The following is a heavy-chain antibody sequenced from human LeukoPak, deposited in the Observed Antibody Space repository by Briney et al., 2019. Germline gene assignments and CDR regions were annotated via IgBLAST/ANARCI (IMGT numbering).Heavy chain of an antibody. CDR3: ARYIVSYPHDAFDI. V-gene: IGHV4-59*01. J-gene: IGHJ3*02. CDR1: GGSISSYY. Sequence: SETLSLTFTVSGGSISSYYWSWIRQPPGKGLEWIGYIYYSGSTSYNPSLKSRVTISVDTSKKQFSLKLSSVTAADTAFYYCARYIVSYPHDAFDIWGQGTMVTVSS. CDR2: IYYSGST. D-gene: IGHD1-26*01.